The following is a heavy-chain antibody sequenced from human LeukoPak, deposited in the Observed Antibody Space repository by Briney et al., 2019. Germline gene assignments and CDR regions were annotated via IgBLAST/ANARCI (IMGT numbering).Heavy chain of an antibody. D-gene: IGHD1-14*01. CDR2: INAADGNT. CDR1: GQTFTIYT. CDR3: ARGTHNEDFDY. Sequence: ASVTVSCKTSGQTFTIYTLHWVRQAPGQRLEWMGWINAADGNTKYSQKFQGRVTMTRDTSTSTVYMELSSLRSEDTAVYYCARGTHNEDFDYWGQGTLVTVSS. V-gene: IGHV1-3*01. J-gene: IGHJ4*02.